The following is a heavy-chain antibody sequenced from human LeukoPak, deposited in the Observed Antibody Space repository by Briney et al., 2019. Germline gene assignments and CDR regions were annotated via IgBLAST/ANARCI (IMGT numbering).Heavy chain of an antibody. D-gene: IGHD3-3*02. CDR3: ARGRISASNTGAFDI. CDR1: GCSISIYY. J-gene: IGHJ3*02. Sequence: PSETLSLTCTVSGCSISIYYWNWIRQPPGKGLEWIGYIYHTESTSYSPSLKSRVTISLDRSKSQFSLKLTSVTAADTAVYYCARGRISASNTGAFDIWGQGTMGTVSS. CDR2: IYHTEST. V-gene: IGHV4-59*01.